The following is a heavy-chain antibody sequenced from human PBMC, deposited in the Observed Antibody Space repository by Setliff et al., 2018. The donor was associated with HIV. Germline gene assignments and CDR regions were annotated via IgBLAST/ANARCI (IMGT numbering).Heavy chain of an antibody. Sequence: SDTLSLTCAVSGGSITNKYWSWIRQPPGKGLEWLGYVSSSGTTNYTPSLESRLTISVDTSKNQVSLRLSSLTAADTAVYFCARVVSRREDRGTWMKLWLAPYYMDVWGKGTTVTVSS. CDR3: ARVVSRREDRGTWMKLWLAPYYMDV. D-gene: IGHD3-10*01. CDR1: GGSITNKY. V-gene: IGHV4-59*01. CDR2: VSSSGTT. J-gene: IGHJ6*03.